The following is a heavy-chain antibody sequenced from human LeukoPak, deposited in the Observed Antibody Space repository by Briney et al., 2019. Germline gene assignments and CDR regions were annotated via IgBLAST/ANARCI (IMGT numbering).Heavy chain of an antibody. CDR3: ARLSTSSSGWFRPYYYYMDV. Sequence: SETLSLTCAVYGGSFSGYYWSWIRQPPGKGLEWIGEINHSGSTNYNPSLKSRVTISVDTSKSQFSLKLSSVIAADTAVYYCARLSTSSSGWFRPYYYYMDVWGKGTTVTISS. CDR2: INHSGST. D-gene: IGHD6-19*01. CDR1: GGSFSGYY. J-gene: IGHJ6*03. V-gene: IGHV4-34*01.